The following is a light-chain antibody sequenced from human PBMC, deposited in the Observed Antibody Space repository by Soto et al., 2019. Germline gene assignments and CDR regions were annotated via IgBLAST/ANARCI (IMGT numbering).Light chain of an antibody. CDR1: SSNIGAGYD. CDR3: QTYDSSLSGIFV. J-gene: IGLJ1*01. CDR2: GNG. Sequence: QSVLTQPPSVSGAPGQRVTISCTGSSSNIGAGYDVHWYQQLPGTAPKLLIFGNGNRPSGVPDRFSGSKSDTSASLAITGLQAEDEADYYCQTYDSSLSGIFVLGNGTKVTV. V-gene: IGLV1-40*01.